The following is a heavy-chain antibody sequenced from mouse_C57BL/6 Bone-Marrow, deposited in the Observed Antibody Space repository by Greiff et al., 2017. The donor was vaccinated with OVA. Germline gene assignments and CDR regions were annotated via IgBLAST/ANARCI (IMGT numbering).Heavy chain of an antibody. V-gene: IGHV5-12*01. D-gene: IGHD1-1*01. CDR3: ARQRYYGSSYWFAY. Sequence: EVQRVESGGGLVQPGGSLKLSCAASGFTFSDYYMYWVRQTPEKRLEWVAYISNGGGSTYYPDTVKGRFTISRDNAKNTLYLQMSRLKSEDTAMYDCARQRYYGSSYWFAYWGQGTLVTVSA. CDR1: GFTFSDYY. CDR2: ISNGGGST. J-gene: IGHJ3*01.